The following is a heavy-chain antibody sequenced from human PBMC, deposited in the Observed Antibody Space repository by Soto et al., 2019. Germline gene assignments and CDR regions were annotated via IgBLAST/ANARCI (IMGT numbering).Heavy chain of an antibody. Sequence: PGRSLGLSCAASGFTFSSYGMHWVRQAPGKGLEWVAVISYDGSNKYYADSVKGRFTISRDNSKNTLYLQMNSLRAEDTAVYYCAKAGSRCRQLLLFDYWVQ. CDR3: AKAGSRCRQLLLFDY. CDR1: GFTFSSYG. D-gene: IGHD3-22*01. CDR2: ISYDGSNK. J-gene: IGHJ4*02. V-gene: IGHV3-30*18.